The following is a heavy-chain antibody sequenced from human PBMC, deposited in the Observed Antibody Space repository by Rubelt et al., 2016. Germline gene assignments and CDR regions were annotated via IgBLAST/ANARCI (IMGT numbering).Heavy chain of an antibody. CDR1: GGSISSYY. D-gene: IGHD3-10*01. Sequence: TCTVSGGSISSYYWGWIRQPPGKGLEWIGSIYYSGSTNYNPSLKSRVTISVDTSKNQFSLKLSSVTAADTAVYYCARSLWFGELLSGKYSGMDVWGQGTTVTVSS. V-gene: IGHV4-59*01. J-gene: IGHJ6*02. CDR3: ARSLWFGELLSGKYSGMDV. CDR2: IYYSGST.